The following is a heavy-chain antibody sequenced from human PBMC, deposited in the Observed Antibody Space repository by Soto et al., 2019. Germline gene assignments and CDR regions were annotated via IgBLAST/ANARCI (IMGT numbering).Heavy chain of an antibody. Sequence: ETLSLTCTVSGGSISSSSYYWGWIRQPPGKGLEWIGSIYYSGSTYYNPSLKSRVTISVDTSKNQFSLKLSSVTAADTAVYYCARQPYCSSTSCYPFSKWFDPWGQGTLVTVSS. V-gene: IGHV4-39*01. D-gene: IGHD2-2*01. J-gene: IGHJ5*02. CDR2: IYYSGST. CDR3: ARQPYCSSTSCYPFSKWFDP. CDR1: GGSISSSSYY.